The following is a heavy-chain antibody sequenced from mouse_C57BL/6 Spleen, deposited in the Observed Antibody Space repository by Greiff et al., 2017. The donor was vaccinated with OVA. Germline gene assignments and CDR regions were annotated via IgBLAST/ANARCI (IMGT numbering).Heavy chain of an antibody. Sequence: VKLQQSGAELVKPGASVKISCKASGYAFSSYWMNWVKQRPGKGLEWIGQIYPGDGDTNYNGKFKGKATLTADKSSSTAYMQLSSLTSEDSAVDFCARTDNGSSYGNAMDYWGQGTSVTVSS. D-gene: IGHD1-1*01. V-gene: IGHV1-80*01. CDR2: IYPGDGDT. CDR3: ARTDNGSSYGNAMDY. CDR1: GYAFSSYW. J-gene: IGHJ4*01.